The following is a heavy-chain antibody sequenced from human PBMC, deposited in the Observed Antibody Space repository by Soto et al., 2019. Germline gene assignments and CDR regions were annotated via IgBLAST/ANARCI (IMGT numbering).Heavy chain of an antibody. J-gene: IGHJ6*02. CDR3: AKDVDTAMVWYYGMDV. CDR1: GFIFSSYG. Sequence: GGSLRLSCAASGFIFSSYGMHWVRQAPGKGLEWVAVISYDGFNKYYGDSVKGRFTISRDNSKNTLYLQMNSLRPEDTAVYYCAKDVDTAMVWYYGMDVWGQGTTVTVSS. D-gene: IGHD5-18*01. V-gene: IGHV3-30*18. CDR2: ISYDGFNK.